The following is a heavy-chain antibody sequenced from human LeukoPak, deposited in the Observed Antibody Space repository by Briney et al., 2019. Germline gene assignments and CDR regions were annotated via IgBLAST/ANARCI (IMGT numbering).Heavy chain of an antibody. Sequence: ASVKVSCKASGYTFTGYYMHWVRQAPGQGLEWMGRINPNSGGTNYAQKFQGWVTMTRDTSISTAYMELSRLRSDDTAVYYCAREVSVPAAGRSLNWFDPWGQGTLVTVSS. CDR1: GYTFTGYY. D-gene: IGHD6-13*01. CDR2: INPNSGGT. J-gene: IGHJ5*02. CDR3: AREVSVPAAGRSLNWFDP. V-gene: IGHV1-2*04.